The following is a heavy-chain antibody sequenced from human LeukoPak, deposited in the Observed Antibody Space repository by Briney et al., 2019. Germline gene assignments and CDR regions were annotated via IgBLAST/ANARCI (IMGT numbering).Heavy chain of an antibody. J-gene: IGHJ4*02. CDR2: IYTSGST. V-gene: IGHV4-61*02. CDR3: AREAFGYYDSSGQHDY. CDR1: GGSISSGSYY. D-gene: IGHD3-22*01. Sequence: SETLSLTCTVSGGSISSGSYYWSWIRQPAGKGLEWIGRIYTSGSTYYNPSLKSRVTISVDTSKNQFSLKLSSVTAADTAVYYCAREAFGYYDSSGQHDYWGQGTLVTVSS.